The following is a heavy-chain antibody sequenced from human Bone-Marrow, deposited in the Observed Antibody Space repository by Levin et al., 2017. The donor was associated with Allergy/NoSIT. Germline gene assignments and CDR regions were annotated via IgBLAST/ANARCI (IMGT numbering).Heavy chain of an antibody. J-gene: IGHJ6*03. V-gene: IGHV4-59*01. CDR3: ARFQGVRSDHYHYMDV. CDR1: GGSISPYY. CDR2: IFYTGAT. D-gene: IGHD2-21*02. Sequence: SQTLSLTCGVSGGSISPYYWAWVRQPPGKSLEFVGWIFYTGATSYNPSLKSRLTISLDTSKNHLSLKLSYVTAADTAVYYCARFQGVRSDHYHYMDVCGTGTTVIVSS.